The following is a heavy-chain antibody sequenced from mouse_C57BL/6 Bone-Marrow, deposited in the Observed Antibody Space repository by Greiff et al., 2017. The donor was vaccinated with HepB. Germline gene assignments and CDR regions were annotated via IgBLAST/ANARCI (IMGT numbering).Heavy chain of an antibody. D-gene: IGHD1-1*01. CDR3: ARSTYYGSSSPGY. CDR1: GYTFTDYY. J-gene: IGHJ2*01. Sequence: QVQLKESGAELVRPGASVKLSCKASGYTFTDYYINWVKQRPGQGLEWIARIYPGSGNTYYNEKFKGKATLTAEKSSSTAYMQLSSLTSEDSAVYFCARSTYYGSSSPGYWGQGTTLTVSS. CDR2: IYPGSGNT. V-gene: IGHV1-76*01.